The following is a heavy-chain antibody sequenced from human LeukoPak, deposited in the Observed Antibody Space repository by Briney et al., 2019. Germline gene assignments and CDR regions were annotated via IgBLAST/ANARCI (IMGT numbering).Heavy chain of an antibody. CDR1: GYTFTGYY. CDR2: INPNSGGT. Sequence: ASVKVSCKASGYTFTGYYMHWVRQAPGQGLEWMGRINPNSGGTNYAQRFQGRVTMTRDTSISTAYMELSRLRSDDTAVYYCAREPSRTYYYMDVWGKGTTVTVSS. V-gene: IGHV1-2*06. CDR3: AREPSRTYYYMDV. J-gene: IGHJ6*03. D-gene: IGHD2-2*01.